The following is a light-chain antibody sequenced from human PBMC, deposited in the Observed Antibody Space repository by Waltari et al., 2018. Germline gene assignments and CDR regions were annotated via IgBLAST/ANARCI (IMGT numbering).Light chain of an antibody. Sequence: DIVMTQSPDSLAVSLGERATINCKSSQSVLYCSNNKNYLAWYQQKPGQPPKLLIYWASTRESGVPDRFSGSGSGTDFTLTISSLQAEDVAVYYCQEYYGTPPDTFGQGTKLEIK. CDR3: QEYYGTPPDT. CDR2: WAS. CDR1: QSVLYCSNNKNY. J-gene: IGKJ2*01. V-gene: IGKV4-1*01.